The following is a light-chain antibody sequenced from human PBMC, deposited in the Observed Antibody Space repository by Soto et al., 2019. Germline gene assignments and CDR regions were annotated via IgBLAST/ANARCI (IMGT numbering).Light chain of an antibody. CDR3: GAWDDSLSGYV. CDR2: RNN. Sequence: QSVLTQPPSASGTPGQRVTISCSGSSTNIRSNYVYWYQQLPGTAPKLLIYRNNQRPSGVPDRFSGSKSGTSASLAISGLRSEDEADYHCGAWDDSLSGYVFGTGTKVTVL. CDR1: STNIRSNY. J-gene: IGLJ1*01. V-gene: IGLV1-47*01.